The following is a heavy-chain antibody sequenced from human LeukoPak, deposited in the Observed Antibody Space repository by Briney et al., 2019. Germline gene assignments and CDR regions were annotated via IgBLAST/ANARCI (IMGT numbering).Heavy chain of an antibody. CDR2: IIPILGIA. D-gene: IGHD3-22*01. Sequence: SVKVSCKASGGTFSSYAISWVRQAPGQGLEWMGRIIPILGIANYAQKFQGRVTITADKSTSTAYMELSSLRSEDAAVYYCAREFSSGYSPFDYWGQGTLVTVSS. CDR3: AREFSSGYSPFDY. J-gene: IGHJ4*02. V-gene: IGHV1-69*04. CDR1: GGTFSSYA.